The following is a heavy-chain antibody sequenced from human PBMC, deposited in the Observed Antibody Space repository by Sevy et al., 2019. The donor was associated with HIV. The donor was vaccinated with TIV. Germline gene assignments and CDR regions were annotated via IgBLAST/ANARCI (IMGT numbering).Heavy chain of an antibody. Sequence: GGSLRLSCAASGFSFSSYDMHWVRQAPGMGLEWVAVIRYDGSNKHYGDSVKGRFTISRDNSKNALYLQMSSLRAEDTDVYYCAREKVDTSMIFVEYYGMDVWGQGTTVTVSS. J-gene: IGHJ6*02. CDR2: IRYDGSNK. CDR1: GFSFSSYD. V-gene: IGHV3-33*01. CDR3: AREKVDTSMIFVEYYGMDV. D-gene: IGHD5-18*01.